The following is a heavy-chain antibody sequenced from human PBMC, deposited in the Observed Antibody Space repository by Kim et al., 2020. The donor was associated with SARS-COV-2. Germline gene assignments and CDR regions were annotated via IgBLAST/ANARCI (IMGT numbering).Heavy chain of an antibody. CDR3: AKAQLGAMAYGMDV. V-gene: IGHV3-30*18. J-gene: IGHJ6*02. CDR2: ISYDGSNK. D-gene: IGHD1-26*01. Sequence: GGSLRLSCAASGFTFSSYGMHWVRQAPGKGLEWVAVISYDGSNKYYADSVKGRFTISRDNSKNTLYLQMNSLRAEDTAVYYCAKAQLGAMAYGMDVWGQG. CDR1: GFTFSSYG.